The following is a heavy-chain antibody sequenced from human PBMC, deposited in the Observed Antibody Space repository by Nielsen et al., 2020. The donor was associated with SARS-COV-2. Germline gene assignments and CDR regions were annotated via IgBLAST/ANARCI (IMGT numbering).Heavy chain of an antibody. Sequence: SETLSLTCTVSGGSISSSSYYWGWIRQPPGKGLEWIGSIYYSGSTYYNPSLKSRVTISVDTSKNQFSLKLSSVTAADTAVYYCARRPLIAVAGTDYWGQGTLVTVSS. CDR1: GGSISSSSYY. CDR2: IYYSGST. CDR3: ARRPLIAVAGTDY. D-gene: IGHD6-19*01. V-gene: IGHV4-39*01. J-gene: IGHJ4*02.